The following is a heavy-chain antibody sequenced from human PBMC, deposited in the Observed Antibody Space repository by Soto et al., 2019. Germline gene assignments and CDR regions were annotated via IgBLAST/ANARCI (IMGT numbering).Heavy chain of an antibody. J-gene: IGHJ4*02. Sequence: PGGSLRLSCAASGFTFSNCVLSWVRQAPGKGLEWVSAITGSVDSSFYSDSVTGRFTISRDNSKNTLFLQMHSLRVEDSAVYYCAKDHVFYEPLEGGQYFDSWGQGTLVTVSS. CDR2: ITGSVDSS. V-gene: IGHV3-23*01. CDR1: GFTFSNCV. D-gene: IGHD5-12*01. CDR3: AKDHVFYEPLEGGQYFDS.